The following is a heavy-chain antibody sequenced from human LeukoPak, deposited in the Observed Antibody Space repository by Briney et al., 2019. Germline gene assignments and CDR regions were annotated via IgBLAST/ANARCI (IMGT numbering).Heavy chain of an antibody. CDR3: ARSGGYNQKDY. CDR1: GGSISSYY. D-gene: IGHD5-24*01. Sequence: SETLSLTCTVSGGSISSYYWSWIRQPAGKGLEWIGSIYYSGSTYYNPSLKSRVTISVDTSKNQFSLKLSSVTAADTAVYYCARSGGYNQKDYWGQGTLVTVSS. V-gene: IGHV4-59*05. CDR2: IYYSGST. J-gene: IGHJ4*02.